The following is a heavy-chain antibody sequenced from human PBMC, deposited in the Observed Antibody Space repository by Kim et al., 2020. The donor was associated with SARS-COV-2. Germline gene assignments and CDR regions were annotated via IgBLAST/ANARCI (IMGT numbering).Heavy chain of an antibody. Sequence: ASVTVSCKASGYTFTSYDINWVRQATGQGLEWMGWMNPNSGNTGYAQKFQGRVTMTRNTSISTAYMELSSLRSEDTAVYYCARGGIAAAFGTFNWFDPWGQGTLVTVPS. V-gene: IGHV1-8*01. CDR1: GYTFTSYD. J-gene: IGHJ5*02. CDR3: ARGGIAAAFGTFNWFDP. D-gene: IGHD6-13*01. CDR2: MNPNSGNT.